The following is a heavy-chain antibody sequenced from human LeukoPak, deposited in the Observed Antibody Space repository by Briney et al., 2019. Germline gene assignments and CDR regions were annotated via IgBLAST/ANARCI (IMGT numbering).Heavy chain of an antibody. CDR1: GGSISSSSDY. D-gene: IGHD6-19*01. CDR3: ARLLYSSGWYSPVAFDI. CDR2: IYYSGST. J-gene: IGHJ3*02. Sequence: SETLSLTCTVSGGSISSSSDYWGWIRQPPGKGLEWIGSIYYSGSTYYNPSLKSRVTISVDTSKNQFSLKLSSVTAADTAVYYCARLLYSSGWYSPVAFDIWGQGTMVTVSS. V-gene: IGHV4-39*01.